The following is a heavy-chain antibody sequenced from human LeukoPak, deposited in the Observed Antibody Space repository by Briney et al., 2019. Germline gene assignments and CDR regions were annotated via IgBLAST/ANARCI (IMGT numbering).Heavy chain of an antibody. J-gene: IGHJ4*02. CDR3: ARVGQGNFDY. D-gene: IGHD3-10*01. CDR2: IYYSGNT. V-gene: IGHV4-59*01. Sequence: SETLSLTCTVSGGSISTYYWSWIRQRPGKGLEWIGYIYYSGNTNYNPSLKSRVTISVDTSKNQFSLKLSSVTAADTAVYYCARVGQGNFDYWGQGTLVTVSS. CDR1: GGSISTYY.